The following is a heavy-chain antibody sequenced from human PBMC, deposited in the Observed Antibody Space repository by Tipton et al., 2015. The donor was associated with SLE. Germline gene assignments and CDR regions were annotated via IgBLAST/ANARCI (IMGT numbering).Heavy chain of an antibody. Sequence: SLRLSCAASGFTFSSYAMSWVRQAPGKGLEWVSVIYSGGSTYYADSVKGRFTISRDNSKNTLYLQMNSLRAEDTAVYYCARETGYYDSSGIDAFDIWGQGTMVTVSS. CDR3: ARETGYYDSSGIDAFDI. CDR2: IYSGGST. D-gene: IGHD3-22*01. J-gene: IGHJ3*02. V-gene: IGHV3-66*01. CDR1: GFTFSSYA.